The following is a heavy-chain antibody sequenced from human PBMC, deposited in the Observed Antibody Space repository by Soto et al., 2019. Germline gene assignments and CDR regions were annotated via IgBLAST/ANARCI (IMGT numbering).Heavy chain of an antibody. J-gene: IGHJ4*02. Sequence: GGSLRLSCAASGFTFSSYGMHWVRQAPGKGLEWVAVISYDGSNKYYADSVKGRFTISRDNAKNSLYLQMNSLRAEDTAVYYCARGGLTGGIFDYWGQGTLVTVSS. CDR2: ISYDGSNK. CDR3: ARGGLTGGIFDY. V-gene: IGHV3-30*03. D-gene: IGHD3-10*01. CDR1: GFTFSSYG.